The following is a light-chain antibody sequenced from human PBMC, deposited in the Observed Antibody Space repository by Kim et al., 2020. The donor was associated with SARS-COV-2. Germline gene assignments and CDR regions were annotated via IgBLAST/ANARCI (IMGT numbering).Light chain of an antibody. CDR3: NSRDSSGNHYV. CDR2: GKN. Sequence: MGQTVRITCQGDSLRSYYASWYQQKPGQAPVLVIYGKNNRPSGIPDRFSGSSSGNTASLTITGAQAEDEADYYCNSRDSSGNHYVFGTGTKVTVL. V-gene: IGLV3-19*01. J-gene: IGLJ1*01. CDR1: SLRSYY.